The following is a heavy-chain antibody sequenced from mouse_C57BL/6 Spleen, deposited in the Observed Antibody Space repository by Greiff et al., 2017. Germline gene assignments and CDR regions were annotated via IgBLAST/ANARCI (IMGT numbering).Heavy chain of an antibody. Sequence: EVMLVESGPGLVKPSQTVFLTCTVTGISITTGNYRWSWIRQFPGNKLEWIGYIYYSGTSTYNPSLTSRTTITRDTPKNQFFLEMNPLTAEDTATYDCARAGNWDGFDYWGQGTTLTVSS. J-gene: IGHJ2*01. CDR3: ARAGNWDGFDY. CDR1: GISITTGNYR. CDR2: IYYSGTS. D-gene: IGHD4-1*01. V-gene: IGHV3-5*01.